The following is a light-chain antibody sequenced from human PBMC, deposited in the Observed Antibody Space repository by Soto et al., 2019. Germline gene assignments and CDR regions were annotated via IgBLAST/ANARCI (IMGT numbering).Light chain of an antibody. V-gene: IGKV1-39*01. CDR2: AAS. Sequence: DIPMTQSPSSLSASVGDRVTITCRASQSISRYLNWYQQKPGKAPKLLIYAASSLQSGVPSRFSGSGSGTDFTLTISSLQPADFATYYCQQSYSTPPWTFGQGTKVEIK. J-gene: IGKJ1*01. CDR3: QQSYSTPPWT. CDR1: QSISRY.